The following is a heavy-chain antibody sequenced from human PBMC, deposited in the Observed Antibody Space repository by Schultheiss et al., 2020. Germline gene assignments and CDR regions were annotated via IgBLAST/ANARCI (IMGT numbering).Heavy chain of an antibody. D-gene: IGHD1-7*01. CDR2: IKQDGSEK. Sequence: GGSLRLSCAASGFTFSSYWMSWVRQAPGKGLEWVANIKQDGSEKYYVDSVKGRFTISRDNAKNSLYLQMNSLRAEDTALYYCAKDGRPGTTYHFDYWGQGTLVTVYS. V-gene: IGHV3-7*03. J-gene: IGHJ4*02. CDR3: AKDGRPGTTYHFDY. CDR1: GFTFSSYW.